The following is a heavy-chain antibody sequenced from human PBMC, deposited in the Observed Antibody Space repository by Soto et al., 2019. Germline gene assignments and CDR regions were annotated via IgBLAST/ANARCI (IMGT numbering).Heavy chain of an antibody. CDR3: ARGMDRKIGRFDL. CDR1: VGSIYGLY. J-gene: IGHJ4*02. CDR2: IYYNGAT. D-gene: IGHD3-16*01. V-gene: IGHV4-59*11. Sequence: QVQLQESGPGLVKPLETLSITCSVSVGSIYGLYWGWIRQTPGKGLEWIGYIYYNGATNYNPSLKSRVTISVDMSKNQLSLRLESVTAADTGVYYCARGMDRKIGRFDLWGLGSLATVSS.